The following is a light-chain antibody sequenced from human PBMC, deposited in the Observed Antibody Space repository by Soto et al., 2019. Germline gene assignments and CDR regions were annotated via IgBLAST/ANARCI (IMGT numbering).Light chain of an antibody. Sequence: QSALTQPASVSGSPGQSITISCTGTSSDVGGYNYVSWYQQHPGKAPNLMIYDVSNRPSGVSNRFSGSKSGNTASLTISGRQAEDEADYYCSSYTSSSTLVFGGGTKLTVL. J-gene: IGLJ2*01. CDR1: SSDVGGYNY. V-gene: IGLV2-14*01. CDR3: SSYTSSSTLV. CDR2: DVS.